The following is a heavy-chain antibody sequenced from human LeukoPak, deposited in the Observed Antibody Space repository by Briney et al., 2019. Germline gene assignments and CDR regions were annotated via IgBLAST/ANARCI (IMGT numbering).Heavy chain of an antibody. V-gene: IGHV4-59*01. D-gene: IGHD5-18*01. CDR2: IYYSGST. J-gene: IGHJ4*02. CDR3: ARGYGSVIQLWVFDY. CDR1: GGSISSYY. Sequence: KPSETLSLTCTVSGGSISSYYWSWIRQPPGKGLGWIGDIYYSGSTNYNPSLKSRVTISVDTSKNQFSLKLSSVTAADTAVYYCARGYGSVIQLWVFDYWGQGTLVTVSS.